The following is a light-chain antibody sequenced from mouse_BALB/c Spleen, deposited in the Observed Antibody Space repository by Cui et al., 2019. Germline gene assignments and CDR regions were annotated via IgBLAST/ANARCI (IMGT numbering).Light chain of an antibody. CDR2: GTS. CDR1: SSVSY. CDR3: HQWSSYPWT. J-gene: IGKJ1*01. Sequence: QIVITQSPAIMSASPGEEITLTCSASSSVSYMHWYQQKSGTSPKLLIYGTSNLASGVPARFSGSGSGTFYSLTISSMEAEDAADYYCHQWSSYPWTFGGGTKLEIK. V-gene: IGKV4-80*01.